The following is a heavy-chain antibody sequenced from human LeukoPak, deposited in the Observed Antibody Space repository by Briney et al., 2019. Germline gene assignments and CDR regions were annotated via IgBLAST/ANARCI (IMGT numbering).Heavy chain of an antibody. J-gene: IGHJ3*02. V-gene: IGHV3-30*02. D-gene: IGHD2-15*01. Sequence: GGSPRLSCAASGFTFSSYGMHWVRQAPGKGLEWVAVIWYGGSNKYYADSVKGRFTISRDNSKNTLYLQMNSLRAEDTAVYYCAKDRIDEAFDIWGQGTMVTVSS. CDR3: AKDRIDEAFDI. CDR1: GFTFSSYG. CDR2: IWYGGSNK.